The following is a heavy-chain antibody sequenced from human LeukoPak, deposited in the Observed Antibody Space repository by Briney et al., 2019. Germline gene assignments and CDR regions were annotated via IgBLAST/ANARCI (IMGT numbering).Heavy chain of an antibody. CDR1: GFTFSSYG. V-gene: IGHV3-33*01. J-gene: IGHJ4*02. CDR3: ARDELAMAKKGFLDS. D-gene: IGHD6-19*01. Sequence: GRSLRLSCAASGFTFSSYGMHWVRQAPGKGLEWVAAIWYDGSNKYYADSVKGRFTISRDNSKNTLYLQMNSLRAEDTAVYYCARDELAMAKKGFLDSWGQGTLVTVSS. CDR2: IWYDGSNK.